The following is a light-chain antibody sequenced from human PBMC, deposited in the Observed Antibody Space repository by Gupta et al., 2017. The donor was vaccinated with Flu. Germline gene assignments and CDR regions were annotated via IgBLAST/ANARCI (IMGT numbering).Light chain of an antibody. V-gene: IGLV2-14*03. CDR2: DVT. CDR1: ASDVGGYHY. J-gene: IGLJ2*01. Sequence: QSVLTQPASVSGSPGQSITISCTGTASDVGGYHYVSWYQQHPANALIRCIYDVTSRPSGISYRFSGSKSATKAYLTISGLQAEDDYYEYCDSYTGRSVVFGGGTKLTVL. CDR3: DSYTGRSVV.